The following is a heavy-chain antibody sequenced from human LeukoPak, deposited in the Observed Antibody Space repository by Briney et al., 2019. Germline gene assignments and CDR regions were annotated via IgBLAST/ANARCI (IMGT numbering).Heavy chain of an antibody. D-gene: IGHD6-13*01. J-gene: IGHJ4*02. V-gene: IGHV3-23*01. Sequence: GGSLRLSCAASGFTFSSYAMNWVRQAPGKGLKWVSAISGSGGSTYYADSVKGRFTISRDNSKNTLYLQMNSLRAEDTAVYYCARTDTSSWYGRFDYWGQGTLVTVSS. CDR3: ARTDTSSWYGRFDY. CDR2: ISGSGGST. CDR1: GFTFSSYA.